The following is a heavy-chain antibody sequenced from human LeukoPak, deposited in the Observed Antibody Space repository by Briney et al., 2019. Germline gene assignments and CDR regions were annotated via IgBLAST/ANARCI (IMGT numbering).Heavy chain of an antibody. CDR2: IYYSGST. J-gene: IGHJ4*02. CDR1: GGTISSYY. CDR3: ARSRGGSYYGFDY. V-gene: IGHV4-59*01. D-gene: IGHD3-22*01. Sequence: PSETLSRTCSGSGGTISSYYWSWIRQPPGKGLEWRGYIYYSGSTNYNPSLKSRVTISVDTSKNQFSLKLSSVTAADTAVYYCARSRGGSYYGFDYWGQGTLVTVS.